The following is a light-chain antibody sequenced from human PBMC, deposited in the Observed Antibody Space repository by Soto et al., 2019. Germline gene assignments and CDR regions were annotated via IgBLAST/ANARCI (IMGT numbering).Light chain of an antibody. Sequence: DIQMTQSPSSLSASVGDRVTITCRASQSVNTYLHWYQQKAGQAPKLLIYAASNLQSGVPSRFSGRGSGTDFTLTVESLQPEDFAAYYCQQSYSTPITFGQGTRLEIK. J-gene: IGKJ5*01. CDR2: AAS. CDR3: QQSYSTPIT. V-gene: IGKV1-39*01. CDR1: QSVNTY.